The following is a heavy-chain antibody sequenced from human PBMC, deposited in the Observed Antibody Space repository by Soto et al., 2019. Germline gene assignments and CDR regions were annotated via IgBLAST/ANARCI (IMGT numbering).Heavy chain of an antibody. D-gene: IGHD3-10*01. Sequence: QVQLVQSGAELKKPGSSVKVSCKASGDTFSFYTINWVRQAPGLGLEWMGRVNPILSMSNYAQKFQGRVTMTADKSTSTAYMELRSLRSEAPAFYYCAKSYGSGYRAFDYWGQGALVTVSS. CDR2: VNPILSMS. V-gene: IGHV1-69*02. CDR1: GDTFSFYT. J-gene: IGHJ4*02. CDR3: AKSYGSGYRAFDY.